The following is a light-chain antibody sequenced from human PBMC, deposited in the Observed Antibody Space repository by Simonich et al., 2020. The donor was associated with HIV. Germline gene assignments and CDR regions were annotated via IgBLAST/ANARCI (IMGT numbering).Light chain of an antibody. J-gene: IGKJ4*01. Sequence: DIVMTQSPLSLPVTPGEPASISGRSSQSLLHRNGYNFLDWYLQKPGHSPQLLIYLGSNPASGVPDRFSGSGSGTDFTLKISRVEAEDVGVYYCMQALQTPRTFGGGTKVEIK. CDR3: MQALQTPRT. CDR2: LGS. V-gene: IGKV2-28*01. CDR1: QSLLHRNGYNF.